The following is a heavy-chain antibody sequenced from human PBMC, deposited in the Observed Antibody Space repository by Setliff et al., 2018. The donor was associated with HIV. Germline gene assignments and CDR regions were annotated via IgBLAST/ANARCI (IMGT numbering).Heavy chain of an antibody. CDR2: IYPADSDT. J-gene: IGHJ4*02. Sequence: GESLKISCKGSGYNLTSFWIAWVRQMPGKGLEWMGIIYPADSDTRYSPSFQGQVTISADKSISTAFLQWRSLKASDTAIYYCARLPSLLWFGELNYYFDYWGQGTLVTVSS. CDR3: ARLPSLLWFGELNYYFDY. V-gene: IGHV5-51*01. D-gene: IGHD3-10*01. CDR1: GYNLTSFW.